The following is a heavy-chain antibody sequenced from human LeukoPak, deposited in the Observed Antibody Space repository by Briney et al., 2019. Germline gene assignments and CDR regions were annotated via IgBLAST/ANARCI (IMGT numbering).Heavy chain of an antibody. V-gene: IGHV3-64*01. J-gene: IGHJ4*02. Sequence: GRSMRLSCVASGFRFSAYIMHWDSQAPGKGLEYVSAIRRDGSSTFYPNSVKGRFTISKDNAKSTLYLQMGSRRAEDTAVYYCTRRYGGHSGWAGYHDSWGQGTLVTVSS. D-gene: IGHD6-19*01. CDR1: GFRFSAYI. CDR2: IRRDGSST. CDR3: TRRYGGHSGWAGYHDS.